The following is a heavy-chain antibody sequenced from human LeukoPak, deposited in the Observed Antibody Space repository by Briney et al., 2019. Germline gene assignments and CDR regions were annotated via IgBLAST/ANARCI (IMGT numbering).Heavy chain of an antibody. CDR3: ARLARLTGYLY. V-gene: IGHV3-21*01. D-gene: IGHD3-9*01. Sequence: GGSLILSCASSGFTFSSYSMNWGRQAPGNVLEWVSSISSSSSYIYYADSVKGRFTISRDNAKNSLYLQMNSLRAEDTAVYYCARLARLTGYLYWGQGTLVTVSS. J-gene: IGHJ4*02. CDR2: ISSSSSYI. CDR1: GFTFSSYS.